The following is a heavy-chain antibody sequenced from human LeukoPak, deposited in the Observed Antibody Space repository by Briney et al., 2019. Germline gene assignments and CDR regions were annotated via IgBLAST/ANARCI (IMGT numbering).Heavy chain of an antibody. CDR1: GFTLEDHG. D-gene: IGHD4-23*01. V-gene: IGHV3-20*01. CDR2: IHWSGVGT. CDR3: VRGGYAGNSDL. Sequence: GGSLRLSCAASGFTLEDHGMSWVRQVSGKGLEWVSGIHWSGVGTGYAASVKGRFTISRDNAKNSLYLEMNSLRAEDTALYHCVRGGYAGNSDLWGQGTLVTVSS. J-gene: IGHJ5*02.